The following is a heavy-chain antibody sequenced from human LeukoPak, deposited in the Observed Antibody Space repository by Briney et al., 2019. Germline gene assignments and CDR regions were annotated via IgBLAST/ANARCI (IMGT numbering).Heavy chain of an antibody. Sequence: GGSLRLSCAASGFTFIDFYMSWFRQAPGKGLEWVSYISDSGSAISYADSVKGRFTISRDNAKNSLYLQMNSLRAEDTAVYYCARDYYDSSEVLDYWGQGTLVTVSS. D-gene: IGHD3-22*01. CDR1: GFTFIDFY. CDR3: ARDYYDSSEVLDY. CDR2: ISDSGSAI. V-gene: IGHV3-11*04. J-gene: IGHJ4*02.